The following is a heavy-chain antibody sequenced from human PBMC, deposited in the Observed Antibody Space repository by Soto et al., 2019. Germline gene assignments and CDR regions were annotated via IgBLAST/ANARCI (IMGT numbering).Heavy chain of an antibody. CDR1: GFTFSSYA. J-gene: IGHJ6*02. D-gene: IGHD6-19*01. V-gene: IGHV3-23*01. CDR3: AKDAYSSGWYADGMDV. Sequence: GGSLRLSCAASGFTFSSYAMSWVRQAPGKGLEWVSAISGSGGSTYYADSVKGRFTISRDNSKNTLYLQMNSLRAEDTAVYYCAKDAYSSGWYADGMDVWGQGTTVTVSS. CDR2: ISGSGGST.